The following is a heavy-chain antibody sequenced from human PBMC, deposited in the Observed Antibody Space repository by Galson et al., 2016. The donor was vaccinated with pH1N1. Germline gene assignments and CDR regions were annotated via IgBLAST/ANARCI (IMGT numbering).Heavy chain of an antibody. CDR3: ARELGEKFDY. D-gene: IGHD7-27*01. J-gene: IGHJ4*02. CDR2: IYPGDSDT. CDR1: GYSFNDYW. V-gene: IGHV5-51*01. Sequence: QSGAEVKKPGESLRISCMASGYSFNDYWIGWVRQMPGKGLEWMGIIYPGDSDTRYSPSFPDQVTISADSSTTTAYLQWSSLKASDTAIHYCARELGEKFDYWGQGTLVTVSS.